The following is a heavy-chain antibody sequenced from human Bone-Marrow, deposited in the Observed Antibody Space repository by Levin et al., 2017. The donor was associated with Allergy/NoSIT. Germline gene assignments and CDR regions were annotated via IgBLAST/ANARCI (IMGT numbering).Heavy chain of an antibody. Sequence: LSLTCAASGFTFDNYAMTWVRQAPGKGLEWVSVLSGSGGTTYYADSVKGRFTISRDNSKNTLYLQMNSLRAEDTAIYYCAKGSYFDILTACDYWGQGTLVTVSS. V-gene: IGHV3-23*01. J-gene: IGHJ4*02. CDR1: GFTFDNYA. D-gene: IGHD3-9*01. CDR2: LSGSGGTT. CDR3: AKGSYFDILTACDY.